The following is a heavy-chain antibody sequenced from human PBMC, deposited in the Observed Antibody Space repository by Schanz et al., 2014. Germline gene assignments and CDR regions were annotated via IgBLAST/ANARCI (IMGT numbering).Heavy chain of an antibody. Sequence: EVHLLESGGGLVPPGGSLRLSCSASGFTFSTFAMHWVRQAPGKGLEWISYISSSSSTIYHADSVKGRFTISRDNSKNTLYLQMNSLRAEDTAVYYCARIGGSVFDYWAQGTLVTVSS. CDR1: GFTFSTFA. CDR2: ISSSSSTI. D-gene: IGHD3-10*01. V-gene: IGHV3-48*01. CDR3: ARIGGSVFDY. J-gene: IGHJ4*02.